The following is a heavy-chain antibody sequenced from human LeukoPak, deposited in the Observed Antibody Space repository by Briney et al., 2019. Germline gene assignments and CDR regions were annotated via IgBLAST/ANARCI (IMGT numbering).Heavy chain of an antibody. CDR3: ARDTSGSQVITYLDY. CDR2: IDSTSTYI. J-gene: IGHJ4*02. V-gene: IGHV3-21*01. Sequence: GGSLRLSCAASGFSFSSSSMSWVRQAPGKGLEWVSYIDSTSTYIFYADSVQGRFTLSRDNAKNSLILQMNSLRAEDTAVHYCARDTSGSQVITYLDYWGQGILVTVAS. CDR1: GFSFSSSS. D-gene: IGHD3-10*01.